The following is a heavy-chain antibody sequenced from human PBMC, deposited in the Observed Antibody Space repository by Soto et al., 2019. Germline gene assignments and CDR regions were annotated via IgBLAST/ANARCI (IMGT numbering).Heavy chain of an antibody. D-gene: IGHD2-15*01. V-gene: IGHV3-23*01. J-gene: IGHJ5*02. CDR1: GFTFSSHA. Sequence: EVQLLESGGGLVQPGGSLRLSCAASGFTFSSHARTWVRQTPGKGLEWVSSLSGSGGSTYYADSVVGRFTISRDNSKRTLYLRMNSSRAEETVIYYCAKAVVAVSATPWFDPRGKGTLV. CDR3: AKAVVAVSATPWFDP. CDR2: LSGSGGST.